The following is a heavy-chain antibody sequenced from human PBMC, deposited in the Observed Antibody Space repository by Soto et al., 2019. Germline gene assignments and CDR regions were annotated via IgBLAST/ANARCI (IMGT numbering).Heavy chain of an antibody. V-gene: IGHV3-7*03. Sequence: PGGSLRLSCAASGFTFSSYGMSWVRQPPGKGLEWVANIKQGGGEKYYADSVKGRFTISRDNAKNTLYLQMNSLRAEDTAVYYCATITGYSSGWYHAYYFDYWGQGTLVTVSS. J-gene: IGHJ4*02. D-gene: IGHD6-19*01. CDR2: IKQGGGEK. CDR3: ATITGYSSGWYHAYYFDY. CDR1: GFTFSSYG.